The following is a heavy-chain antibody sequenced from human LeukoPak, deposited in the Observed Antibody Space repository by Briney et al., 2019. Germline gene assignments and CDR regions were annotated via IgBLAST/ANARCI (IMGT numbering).Heavy chain of an antibody. J-gene: IGHJ3*02. CDR2: ITSGAETI. V-gene: IGHV3-48*02. CDR3: ARGRDHGFDI. CDR1: GFTFGSFS. Sequence: GGSLRLSCAASGFTFGSFSMTWVRQAPGKGLEWISFITSGAETISYAGSVKGRFTISRDNAKNSLYLQMNSLRDEDTAVYYCARGRDHGFDIWGQGTMVTVSS.